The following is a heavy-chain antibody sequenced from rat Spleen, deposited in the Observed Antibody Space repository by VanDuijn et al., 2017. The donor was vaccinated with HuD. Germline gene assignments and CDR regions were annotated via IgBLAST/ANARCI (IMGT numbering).Heavy chain of an antibody. CDR1: GFTFSNYD. CDR2: ITNGADNT. J-gene: IGHJ2*01. D-gene: IGHD1-12*02. CDR3: ARPRYYFDGSYYYGISDFDS. Sequence: EVQLVESGGDSGQPGRSLKLSCAVSGFTFSNYDMAWVRQAPAKGLEWIASITNGADNTYYRDSVKGRFTISRDNAKNTQYLQMDSLRSDDTATYFCARPRYYFDGSYYYGISDFDSWGQGVMVTVSS. V-gene: IGHV5S13*01.